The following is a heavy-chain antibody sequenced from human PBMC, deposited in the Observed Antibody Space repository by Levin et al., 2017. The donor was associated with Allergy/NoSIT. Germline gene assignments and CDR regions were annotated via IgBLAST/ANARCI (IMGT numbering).Heavy chain of an antibody. CDR2: ISYDGSNK. J-gene: IGHJ6*02. Sequence: GESLKISCAASGFTFSSYAMHWVRQAPGKGLEWVAVISYDGSNKYYADSVKGRFTISRDNSKNTLYLQMNSLRAEDTAVYYCAREVQGGYYGMDVWGQGTTVTVSS. V-gene: IGHV3-30*04. CDR1: GFTFSSYA. CDR3: AREVQGGYYGMDV.